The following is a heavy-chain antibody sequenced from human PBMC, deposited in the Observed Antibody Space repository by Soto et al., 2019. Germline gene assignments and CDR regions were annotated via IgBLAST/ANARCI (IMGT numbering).Heavy chain of an antibody. Sequence: PGGSLRLSCAASGFTFSSYGMHWVRQAPGKGLEWVAVISYDGSNKYYADSVKGRFTISRDNSKNTLYLQMNSLRAEDTAVYYCAKVSTDFWSGYPEYSSDYWGQGPLVTVSS. CDR3: AKVSTDFWSGYPEYSSDY. CDR1: GFTFSSYG. CDR2: ISYDGSNK. D-gene: IGHD3-3*01. V-gene: IGHV3-30*18. J-gene: IGHJ4*02.